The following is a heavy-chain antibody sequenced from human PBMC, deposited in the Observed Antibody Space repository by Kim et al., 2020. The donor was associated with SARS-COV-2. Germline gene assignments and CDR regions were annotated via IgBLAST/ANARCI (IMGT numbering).Heavy chain of an antibody. J-gene: IGHJ6*02. CDR3: AKDRRGMRNDVYYYYYGMDV. D-gene: IGHD1-1*01. V-gene: IGHV3-30*18. Sequence: GRSLRLSCAASGFTFSSYGMHWVRQAPGKGLEWVAVISYDGSNKYYADSVKGRFTISRDNSKNTLYLQMNSLRAEDTAVYYCAKDRRGMRNDVYYYYYGMDVWGQGTTVTVSS. CDR1: GFTFSSYG. CDR2: ISYDGSNK.